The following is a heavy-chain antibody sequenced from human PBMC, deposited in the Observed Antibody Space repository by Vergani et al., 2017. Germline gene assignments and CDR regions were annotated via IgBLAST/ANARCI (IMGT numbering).Heavy chain of an antibody. D-gene: IGHD6-13*01. Sequence: QLQLQESGPGLVKPSETLSLTCTVSGGSISSSSYYWGWIRQPPGKGLGWIGSIYYSGSTYYNPSLKSRVTISVDTSKNQFSLKLSSVTAADTAVYYCATLRGSSWYNWFDPWGQGTLVTVSS. CDR3: ATLRGSSWYNWFDP. J-gene: IGHJ5*02. CDR1: GGSISSSSYY. V-gene: IGHV4-39*07. CDR2: IYYSGST.